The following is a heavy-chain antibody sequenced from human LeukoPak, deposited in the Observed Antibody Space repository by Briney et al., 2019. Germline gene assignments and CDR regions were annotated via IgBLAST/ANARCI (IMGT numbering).Heavy chain of an antibody. D-gene: IGHD1-26*01. CDR3: AKVAPSYSGSYLFDY. Sequence: GGSLRLSCGASGFTFSSYGMHWVRQAPGKGLEWVAVISYDGSNKYYADSVKGRFTISRDNSKNTLYLQMNSLRAEDTAVYYCAKVAPSYSGSYLFDYWGQGTLVTVSS. CDR2: ISYDGSNK. CDR1: GFTFSSYG. V-gene: IGHV3-30*18. J-gene: IGHJ4*02.